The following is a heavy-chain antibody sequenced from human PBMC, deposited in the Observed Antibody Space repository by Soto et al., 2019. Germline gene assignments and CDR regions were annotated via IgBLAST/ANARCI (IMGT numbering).Heavy chain of an antibody. D-gene: IGHD3-22*01. J-gene: IGHJ4*02. V-gene: IGHV1-46*01. Sequence: ASVKVSCKASGYTFTSYYMHWVRQAPGQGLEWMGIINPSGGSTSYAQKFQGRVTMTRDTSTSKVYMELSSLRSEDTAVYYCARDHDRSGYYYYFDYWGQGTLVTVSS. CDR1: GYTFTSYY. CDR3: ARDHDRSGYYYYFDY. CDR2: INPSGGST.